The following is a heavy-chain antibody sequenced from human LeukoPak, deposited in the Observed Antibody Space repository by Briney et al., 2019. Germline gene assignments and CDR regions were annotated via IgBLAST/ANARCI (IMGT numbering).Heavy chain of an antibody. J-gene: IGHJ4*02. V-gene: IGHV4-39*01. CDR3: ASVERGYYGSGSYFDY. Sequence: SWTLSLTCTGSGGSISSSSYYWGWIRPPPGKGLVWIGSIYYSGSTYYNPSLNRRVTISVNTYNTQFSLKLSSVTAADTAVYYCASVERGYYGSGSYFDYWGQGTLVTVSS. CDR1: GGSISSSSYY. D-gene: IGHD3-10*01. CDR2: IYYSGST.